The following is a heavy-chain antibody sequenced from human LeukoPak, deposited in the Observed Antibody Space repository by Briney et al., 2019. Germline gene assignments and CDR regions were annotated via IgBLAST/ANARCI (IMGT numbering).Heavy chain of an antibody. CDR2: IRYDGSNK. J-gene: IGHJ4*02. V-gene: IGHV3-30*02. CDR1: GFTFSSYG. D-gene: IGHD3-22*01. Sequence: PGGSLRLSCAASGFTFSSYGMHWVRQAPGKGLEWVAFIRYDGSNKYYADSVKGRFTISRDNSKNTLYLQMNSLRAEDTAVYYCARKPYDSSGYSYDWGQGTLVTVSS. CDR3: ARKPYDSSGYSYD.